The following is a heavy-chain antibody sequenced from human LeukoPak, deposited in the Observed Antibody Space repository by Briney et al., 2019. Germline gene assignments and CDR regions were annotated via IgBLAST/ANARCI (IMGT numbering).Heavy chain of an antibody. CDR1: GGSISSSSYY. J-gene: IGHJ4*02. CDR2: FYYGGST. D-gene: IGHD6-19*01. V-gene: IGHV4-39*01. CDR3: GRFNPTDSGWYRYFDY. Sequence: PSETLSLTCTVSGGSISSSSYYWGWIRQPPGKGLEWIGSFYYGGSTQYNPSLKSRVTISGDTSKNQFSLRLSSVTAADTAVYFCGRFNPTDSGWYRYFDYWGQGTLVTVSS.